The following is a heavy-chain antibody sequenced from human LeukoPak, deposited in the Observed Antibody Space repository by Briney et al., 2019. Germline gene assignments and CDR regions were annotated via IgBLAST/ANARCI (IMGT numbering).Heavy chain of an antibody. V-gene: IGHV3-64*01. J-gene: IGHJ5*01. CDR1: GFTFSSYA. Sequence: GGSLRLSCAASGFTFSSYAMHWVRQAPGKGLEYVSAISSNGGSTYYANSVKGRFTISRDNSKNTLYLQMNSLRAEDTAVYYCAKEAADIVVVPAAMMDSWGQGTLVTVSS. D-gene: IGHD2-2*01. CDR2: ISSNGGST. CDR3: AKEAADIVVVPAAMMDS.